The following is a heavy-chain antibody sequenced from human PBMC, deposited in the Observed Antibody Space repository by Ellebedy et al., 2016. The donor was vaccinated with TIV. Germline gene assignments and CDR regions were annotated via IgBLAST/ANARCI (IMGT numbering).Heavy chain of an antibody. CDR3: AGHGDRAMTH. CDR1: EFTVSSNY. Sequence: GESLKISCAASEFTVSSNYMTWVRQVPGKGLEWVSVIYSGGTTHYADAVKGRFIISRDKSKHTMYLQMNSLRAEDTAVYYCAGHGDRAMTHWGQGTLVTVSS. V-gene: IGHV3-66*04. D-gene: IGHD5-18*01. J-gene: IGHJ4*02. CDR2: IYSGGTT.